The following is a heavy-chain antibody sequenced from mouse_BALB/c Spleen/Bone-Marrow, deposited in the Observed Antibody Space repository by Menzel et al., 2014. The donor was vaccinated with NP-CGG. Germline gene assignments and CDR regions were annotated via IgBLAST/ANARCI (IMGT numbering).Heavy chain of an antibody. CDR2: IHYSGST. CDR1: GYSITSGYG. Sequence: VQLKESGPDLVKPSQSLSLTCTVTGYSITSGYGWHWIRQFPGNKLEWMGYIHYSGSTNYNPSLRSRISITRDTSKNQFFLQLNSVTTEDTATYYCAREARTTASFAYWGQGTLVTVSA. J-gene: IGHJ3*01. V-gene: IGHV3-1*02. CDR3: AREARTTASFAY. D-gene: IGHD1-2*01.